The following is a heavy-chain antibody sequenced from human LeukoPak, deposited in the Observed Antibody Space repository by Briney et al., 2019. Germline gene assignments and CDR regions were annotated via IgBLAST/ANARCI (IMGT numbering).Heavy chain of an antibody. CDR3: ARGVTMIVVVIHDWYFDL. CDR2: IYYSGST. J-gene: IGHJ2*01. Sequence: PSETLSLTCTVSGGSISSSNYYWAWIRQPPGKGLECIGSIYYSGSTYYNPSLKSRVTISVDTSKNQFFLKVNSVTATDTAVYYCARGVTMIVVVIHDWYFDLWGRGTLVTVSS. CDR1: GGSISSSNYY. D-gene: IGHD3-22*01. V-gene: IGHV4-39*01.